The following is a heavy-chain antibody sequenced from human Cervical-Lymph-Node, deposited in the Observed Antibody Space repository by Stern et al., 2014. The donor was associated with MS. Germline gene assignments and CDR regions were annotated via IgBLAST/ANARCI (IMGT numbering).Heavy chain of an antibody. J-gene: IGHJ6*02. CDR3: ARYDSSGSYYPYYHGVDV. V-gene: IGHV2-5*02. Sequence: QVTLRESGPSLVKPTQTLTLTCSFSGFSLTTDGVGVGWIRQHPGKALEXLELIFWDDDKRYSPSLKSRLTISKDTSKNKVVLTLTNLDPEDTATYYCARYDSSGSYYPYYHGVDVWGQGTTVTVSS. CDR2: IFWDDDK. CDR1: GFSLTTDGVG. D-gene: IGHD3-22*01.